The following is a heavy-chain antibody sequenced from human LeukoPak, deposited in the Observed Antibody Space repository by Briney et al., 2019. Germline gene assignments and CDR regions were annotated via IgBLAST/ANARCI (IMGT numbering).Heavy chain of an antibody. CDR1: GYTFTSYD. Sequence: GASVKVSCKTSGYTFTSYDINWVRQATGQGLEWMGYMNPNSGNTGYAQKFQGRVTITSITSISTAYMELSSLRSEDTAVYYCAREHLGDWGQGTLVTVSS. J-gene: IGHJ4*02. CDR3: AREHLGD. CDR2: MNPNSGNT. V-gene: IGHV1-8*03. D-gene: IGHD2-21*01.